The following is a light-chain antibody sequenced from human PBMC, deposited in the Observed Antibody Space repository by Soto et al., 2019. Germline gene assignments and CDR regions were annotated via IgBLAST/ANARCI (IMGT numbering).Light chain of an antibody. V-gene: IGKV1-5*03. CDR1: QSLNSW. Sequence: DTQMTQSPSTLSASVGDRVSITCRASQSLNSWLAWYQQKPGKAPKLLIYKTSTLESGVPSRFSGSGSGTEFTLTISNLQPDDFATYYCQQDNTYSFGQGTKVDIK. CDR2: KTS. CDR3: QQDNTYS. J-gene: IGKJ2*01.